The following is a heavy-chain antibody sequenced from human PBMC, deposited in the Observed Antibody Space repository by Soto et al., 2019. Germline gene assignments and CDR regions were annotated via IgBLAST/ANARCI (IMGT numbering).Heavy chain of an antibody. V-gene: IGHV4-39*01. CDR2: VHDTGTT. D-gene: IGHD6-6*01. CDR3: ARGLSSPSAAGV. CDR1: GGSVSSGGNY. Sequence: QLQLQESGPGLVKPSETLSLTCAVSGGSVSSGGNYWGWIRQSPGKGLEWIGSVHDTGTTHYNPSLTSPVTISVDTSMNQFSLNVNSVTAADTAVYYCARGLSSPSAAGVWGQGTLVTVSS. J-gene: IGHJ4*02.